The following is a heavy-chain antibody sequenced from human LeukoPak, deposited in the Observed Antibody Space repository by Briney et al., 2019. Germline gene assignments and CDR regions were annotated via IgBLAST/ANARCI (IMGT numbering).Heavy chain of an antibody. CDR1: GYIFTSYW. J-gene: IGHJ5*02. D-gene: IGHD6-13*01. CDR3: ARLGTDRVAAADYINWFDP. Sequence: GESLKISCKGSGYIFTSYWIGWVRQMPGKGLEWMGIIYPGDSDTRYSPSFQGQVTISADKSISTAYLQWSSLKASDTAMYYCARLGTDRVAAADYINWFDPWGQGTLVTVSS. CDR2: IYPGDSDT. V-gene: IGHV5-51*01.